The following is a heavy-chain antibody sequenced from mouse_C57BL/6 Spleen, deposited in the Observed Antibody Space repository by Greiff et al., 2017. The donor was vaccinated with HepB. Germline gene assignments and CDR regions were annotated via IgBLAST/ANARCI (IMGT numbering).Heavy chain of an antibody. CDR3: TRVYGSSFDY. D-gene: IGHD1-1*01. J-gene: IGHJ2*01. V-gene: IGHV5-9-1*02. CDR2: ISSGGDYI. Sequence: EVKVEESGEGLVKPGGSLKLSCAASGFTFSSYAMSWVRQTPERRLEWVAYISSGGDYIYYADTVKGRFTISRDNTRNTLYLQMSSLKSEDTAMYYCTRVYGSSFDYWGQGTTLTVSS. CDR1: GFTFSSYA.